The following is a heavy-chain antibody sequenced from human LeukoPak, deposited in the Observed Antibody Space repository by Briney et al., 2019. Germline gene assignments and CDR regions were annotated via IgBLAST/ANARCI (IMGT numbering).Heavy chain of an antibody. CDR3: ARNFGSQQFDY. D-gene: IGHD1/OR15-1a*01. CDR1: GFTFRTYW. Sequence: GGSLRLSCAASGFTFRTYWVDWVRQAPGKGLEWVANIKQDGSVKNYADSVKGRFTISRDNTKNSLYLEMNSLRGEDTAVYYCARNFGSQQFDYWGQGTLVTVSS. CDR2: IKQDGSVK. V-gene: IGHV3-7*01. J-gene: IGHJ4*02.